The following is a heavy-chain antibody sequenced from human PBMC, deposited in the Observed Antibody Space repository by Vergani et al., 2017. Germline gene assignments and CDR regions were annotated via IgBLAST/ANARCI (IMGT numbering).Heavy chain of an antibody. CDR1: GYSLTELT. V-gene: IGHV1-24*01. CDR3: AIVTDYHDSSSYYLDY. J-gene: IGHJ4*02. Sequence: QVQLVQSGSEVRKPGASVKVSCQVSGYSLTELTIHWVRQAPGKGLEWMGGFDPEHGEVTFAHHIQGRVTMTEDRSTDTAYMELSSLRPEDTALYYCAIVTDYHDSSSYYLDYLGQGTLVTVSS. D-gene: IGHD3-22*01. CDR2: FDPEHGEV.